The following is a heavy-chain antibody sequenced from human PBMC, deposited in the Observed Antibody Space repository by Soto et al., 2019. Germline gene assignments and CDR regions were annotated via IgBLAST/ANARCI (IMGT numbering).Heavy chain of an antibody. V-gene: IGHV4-39*01. Sequence: PSETLSLTCTVSGGSISSSSYYWGWIRQPPGKGLEWIGSIYYSGSTYYNPSLKSRVTISVDTSKNQFSLKLSSVTAADTAVYYCAGAPSIAVAPPLEDTYYYYYGMDVWGQGTTVTVSS. CDR3: AGAPSIAVAPPLEDTYYYYYGMDV. D-gene: IGHD6-19*01. J-gene: IGHJ6*02. CDR1: GGSISSSSYY. CDR2: IYYSGST.